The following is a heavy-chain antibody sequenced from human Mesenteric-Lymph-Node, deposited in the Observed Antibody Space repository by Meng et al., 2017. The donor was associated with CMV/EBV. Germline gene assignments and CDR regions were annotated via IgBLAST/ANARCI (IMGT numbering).Heavy chain of an antibody. Sequence: QLQLQRHGRGKLQPSQSLSFSVIVAAYTSSIRTYTSTRIPQPTGKELHWIVSAHHSDTTYYNPSLKGRISISVDTSAYLLSVRFTTATDADTYTYACVTRENYDSDYSEYWGQGTLVTVSS. J-gene: IGHJ4*02. CDR2: AHHSDTT. D-gene: IGHD3-22*01. V-gene: IGHV4-39*01. CDR1: AYTSSIRTYT. CDR3: VTRENYDSDYSEY.